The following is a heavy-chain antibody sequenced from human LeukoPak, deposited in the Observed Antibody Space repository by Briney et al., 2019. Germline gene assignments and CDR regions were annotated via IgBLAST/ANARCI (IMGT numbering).Heavy chain of an antibody. V-gene: IGHV3-23*01. CDR3: AKANYYYDSSGYYGSD. D-gene: IGHD3-22*01. CDR1: GFTFSSYA. Sequence: GGSLRLSCAASGFTFSSYAMSWVRQAPGKGLEWVSAISGSGGSTYYADSVKGRFTISRDNSKNTLYLQMNSLRAEDTAVHYCAKANYYYDSSGYYGSDWGQGTLVTVSS. CDR2: ISGSGGST. J-gene: IGHJ4*02.